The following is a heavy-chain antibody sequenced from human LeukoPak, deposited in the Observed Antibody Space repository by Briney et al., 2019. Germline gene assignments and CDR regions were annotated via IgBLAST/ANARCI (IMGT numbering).Heavy chain of an antibody. Sequence: ASVXXSCKASGGTFSSYAITWVRQAPGQGLEWMGRVIPLFGTVNYAKNFQGRVTITTDESTSTAYMELSSLRSEDTAMYYCARDKVRGSWFDPWGQGTLVTVSS. D-gene: IGHD3-16*01. V-gene: IGHV1-69*05. CDR1: GGTFSSYA. J-gene: IGHJ5*02. CDR3: ARDKVRGSWFDP. CDR2: VIPLFGTV.